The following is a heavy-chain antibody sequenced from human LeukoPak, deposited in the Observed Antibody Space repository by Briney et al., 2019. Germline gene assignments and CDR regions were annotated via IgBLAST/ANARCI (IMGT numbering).Heavy chain of an antibody. Sequence: PGRSLRLSCAASGFTFSSYGMHWVRQAPGKGLEWVAVIWYDGSNKYYADSVKGRFTISRDNAKNTLYLQMNSLSAEDTAIYYCVRGLGAYQFDDWGQGTRVTVSS. CDR3: VRGLGAYQFDD. CDR1: GFTFSSYG. D-gene: IGHD2-2*01. J-gene: IGHJ4*02. CDR2: IWYDGSNK. V-gene: IGHV3-33*01.